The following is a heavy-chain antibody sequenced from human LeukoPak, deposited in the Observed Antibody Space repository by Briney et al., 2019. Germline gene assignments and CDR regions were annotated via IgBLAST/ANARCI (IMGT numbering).Heavy chain of an antibody. Sequence: GGSLRLSCAASGFTFSSYAMSWVRQAPGKGLEGVSAIGGSGGSTYYADSVKGRFTISRDNSKNTLYLQMNSLRAEDTAVYYCANAGEDTRSVWGQGTLVTVSS. D-gene: IGHD2-2*01. V-gene: IGHV3-23*01. CDR1: GFTFSSYA. J-gene: IGHJ4*02. CDR3: ANAGEDTRSV. CDR2: IGGSGGST.